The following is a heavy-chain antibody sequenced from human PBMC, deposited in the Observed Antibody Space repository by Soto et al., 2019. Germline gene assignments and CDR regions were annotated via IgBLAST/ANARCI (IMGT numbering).Heavy chain of an antibody. CDR2: INPKNGGT. D-gene: IGHD5-18*01. Sequence: QVHLVQSGAEVTQPGASVKVSCTTSGYTFTGYNLHWVRQAPGQGLEWMGWINPKNGGTNRAQKFQGWVTMTRDASSSTVCMELSRLKSNDTAVYYCARSAGGYLDVWGNGTTVTVSS. V-gene: IGHV1-2*04. CDR3: ARSAGGYLDV. CDR1: GYTFTGYN. J-gene: IGHJ6*04.